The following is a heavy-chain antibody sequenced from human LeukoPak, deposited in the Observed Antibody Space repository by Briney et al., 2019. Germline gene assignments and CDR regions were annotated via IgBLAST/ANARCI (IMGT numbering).Heavy chain of an antibody. V-gene: IGHV3-11*01. CDR1: GFTFSDYY. J-gene: IGHJ4*02. Sequence: GGSLRPSCAASGFTFSDYYMSWIRQAPGKGLEWISYISNSGSFIYYADSVKGRFTISRDNAKNSLYLQMDSLRAEDTAVYYCARDSLGAAVAYYFIYWGQGTLVTVSS. CDR2: ISNSGSFI. D-gene: IGHD2/OR15-2a*01. CDR3: ARDSLGAAVAYYFIY.